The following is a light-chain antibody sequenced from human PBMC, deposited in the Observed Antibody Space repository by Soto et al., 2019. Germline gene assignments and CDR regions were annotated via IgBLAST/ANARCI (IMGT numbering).Light chain of an antibody. Sequence: QSALTQPASVSGSPGQSITFSCTGTSSDVGSYDYVSWHQQHPGKAPKLIIYDVNNRPSGVPSRFSGSKSGNTASLIISWLQTEDEADYYCCAYSTSGTQVFGTGTKVTVL. CDR2: DVN. V-gene: IGLV2-14*03. CDR1: SSDVGSYDY. CDR3: CAYSTSGTQV. J-gene: IGLJ1*01.